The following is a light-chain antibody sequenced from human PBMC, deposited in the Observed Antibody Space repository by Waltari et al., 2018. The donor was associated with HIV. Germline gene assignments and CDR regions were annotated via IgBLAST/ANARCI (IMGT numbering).Light chain of an antibody. Sequence: SYVLTHPPSVSVAPGQTARITCGGNHIGRKSVHWYQQKPGQAPVLVVDDDSDRPSGIPERFSGSNSGNTATLTISRVEAGDEADYYCQVWDSSSDQYVFGTGTMVTVL. V-gene: IGLV3-21*02. CDR2: DDS. CDR3: QVWDSSSDQYV. J-gene: IGLJ1*01. CDR1: HIGRKS.